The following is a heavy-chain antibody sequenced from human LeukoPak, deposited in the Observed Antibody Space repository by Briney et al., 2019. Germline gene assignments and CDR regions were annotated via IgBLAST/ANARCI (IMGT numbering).Heavy chain of an antibody. Sequence: PSETLSLTCTVSGGSISSGGYYWSWIRQPPGKGLEWIGYIYHSGSTYYNPSLKSRVTISVDRSKNQFSLKLSSVTAADTAVYYCARVSPYSSGWYWFDPWGQGTLVTVSS. CDR3: ARVSPYSSGWYWFDP. CDR2: IYHSGST. D-gene: IGHD6-13*01. J-gene: IGHJ5*02. CDR1: GGSISSGGYY. V-gene: IGHV4-30-2*01.